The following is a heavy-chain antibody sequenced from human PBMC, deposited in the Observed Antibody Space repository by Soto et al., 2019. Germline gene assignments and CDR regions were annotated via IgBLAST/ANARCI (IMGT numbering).Heavy chain of an antibody. J-gene: IGHJ6*02. CDR1: GGSISSSSYY. CDR2: IYYSGST. V-gene: IGHV4-39*01. CDR3: ASSVEGLRFPDV. Sequence: SETLSLTCTVSGGSISSSSYYWGWIRQPPGKGLEWIGSIYYSGSTYYNPSLKSRVTISVDTSKNQFSLKLSSVTAADTAVYYCASSVEGLRFPDVWGQGTTVTVSS. D-gene: IGHD3-3*01.